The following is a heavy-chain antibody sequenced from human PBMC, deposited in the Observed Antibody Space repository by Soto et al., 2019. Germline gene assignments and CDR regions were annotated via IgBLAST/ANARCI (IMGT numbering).Heavy chain of an antibody. Sequence: EVQLLESGGGLVQPGGSLRLSCAASGFTFSTYALSWVRQATGKGLEWVSAISANGQGIYYADSVRGRFTISRDNSKNTIFLHMDSLRAEDTAVYYCAKDRNYPRDQFHYWGQGTLVTVSS. CDR3: AKDRNYPRDQFHY. J-gene: IGHJ4*02. CDR2: ISANGQGI. CDR1: GFTFSTYA. D-gene: IGHD1-7*01. V-gene: IGHV3-23*01.